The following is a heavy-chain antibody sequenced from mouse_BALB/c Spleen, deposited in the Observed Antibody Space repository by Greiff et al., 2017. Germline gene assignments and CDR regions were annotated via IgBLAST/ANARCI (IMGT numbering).Heavy chain of an antibody. J-gene: IGHJ4*01. V-gene: IGHV5-6-4*01. D-gene: IGHD2-3*01. Sequence: DVQLQESGGGLVKPGGSLKLSCPASGFTFSSYTMSWVRQTPEKRLEWVATISSGGSYTYYPDSVKGRFTISRDNAKNTLYLQMSSLKSEDTAMYYCTRGDGPYAMDYWGQGTSVTVSS. CDR3: TRGDGPYAMDY. CDR2: ISSGGSYT. CDR1: GFTFSSYT.